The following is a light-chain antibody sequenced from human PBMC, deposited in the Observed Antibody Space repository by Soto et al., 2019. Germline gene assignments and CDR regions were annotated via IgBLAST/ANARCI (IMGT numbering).Light chain of an antibody. CDR1: SSDVGGYNY. CDR2: EVT. Sequence: QSALTQPPSASGSPGQSVTISCTGTSSDVGGYNYVSWYQYHPGKAPKLMIYEVTKRPSGVPDRFSGSKSGNTASLTVSGLQAEDEADYYCSSYAGSDKDVFGTGTKLTVL. CDR3: SSYAGSDKDV. V-gene: IGLV2-8*01. J-gene: IGLJ1*01.